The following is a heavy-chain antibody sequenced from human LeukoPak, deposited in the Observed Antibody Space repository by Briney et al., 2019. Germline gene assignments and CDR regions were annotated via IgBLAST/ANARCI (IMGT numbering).Heavy chain of an antibody. CDR3: ARDNSVGDIAWWFDP. V-gene: IGHV1-46*01. CDR1: GYTFTSHY. Sequence: ASVKVPCKASGYTFTSHYMHWVRQAPGQGLEWMGLINPSGSSTLYAQKFQGRVTMTRDMSTTTDYMELSSLRSEGTAVYYCARDNSVGDIAWWFDPWGQGTLVTVSS. J-gene: IGHJ5*02. CDR2: INPSGSST. D-gene: IGHD3-16*02.